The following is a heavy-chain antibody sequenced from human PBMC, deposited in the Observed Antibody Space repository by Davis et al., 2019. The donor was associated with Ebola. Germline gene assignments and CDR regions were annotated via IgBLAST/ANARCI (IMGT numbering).Heavy chain of an antibody. CDR2: VSHSEREK. D-gene: IGHD3-3*01. CDR3: ARAVFHEVLDS. Sequence: GESLKISCAASGFTFSNYAMHWVRQAPGKGLEWVAVVSHSEREKFYADSVEGRFTISRDNSENTLYLRMNSLTADDTAVYFCARAVFHEVLDSWGQGTPVTVSS. V-gene: IGHV3-30*04. J-gene: IGHJ4*02. CDR1: GFTFSNYA.